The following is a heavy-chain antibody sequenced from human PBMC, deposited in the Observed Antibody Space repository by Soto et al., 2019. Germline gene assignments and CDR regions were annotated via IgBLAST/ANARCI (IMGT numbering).Heavy chain of an antibody. CDR1: GFAFSSYE. Sequence: GGSLRLSCVASGFAFSSYEMNWVRQAPGKGLEWVSYISGSISTIYYADSVKGRFTISRDNAKNSLYLQMNSLRVEDTAVYYCARDWGTSGWFDSWGQGSLVTVS. J-gene: IGHJ5*01. V-gene: IGHV3-48*03. D-gene: IGHD2-2*01. CDR3: ARDWGTSGWFDS. CDR2: ISGSISTI.